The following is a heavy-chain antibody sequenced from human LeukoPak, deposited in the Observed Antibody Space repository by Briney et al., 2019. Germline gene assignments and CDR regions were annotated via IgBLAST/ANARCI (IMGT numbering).Heavy chain of an antibody. CDR3: ARVVDCSSTSCYSGYYYYDMDV. CDR1: GGSISGYY. V-gene: IGHV4-59*01. CDR2: IYYSGGT. Sequence: PSETLSLTCTVSGGSISGYYWSWIRRPPGKGLEWIGYIYYSGGTSYNPSLKSRVTISLDTSKNQFSLKLSSVTAADTAVYYCARVVDCSSTSCYSGYYYYDMDVWGQGTTVTVSS. J-gene: IGHJ6*02. D-gene: IGHD2-2*01.